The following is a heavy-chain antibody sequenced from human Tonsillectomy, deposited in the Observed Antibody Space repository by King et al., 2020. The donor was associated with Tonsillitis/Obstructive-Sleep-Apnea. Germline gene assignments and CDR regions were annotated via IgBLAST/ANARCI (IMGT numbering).Heavy chain of an antibody. D-gene: IGHD3-3*01. J-gene: IGHJ4*02. CDR2: IYYSGST. CDR3: ARDRSLLRFLEWPGDYFDY. Sequence: QLQESGPGLVKPSETLSLTCTVSGGSISSSSYYWGWIRQPPGKGLEWIGSIYYSGSTYYNPSLKSRVTISVDTSKNQFSLKLSSVTAADTAVYYCARDRSLLRFLEWPGDYFDYWGQGTLVTVSS. V-gene: IGHV4-39*01. CDR1: GGSISSSSYY.